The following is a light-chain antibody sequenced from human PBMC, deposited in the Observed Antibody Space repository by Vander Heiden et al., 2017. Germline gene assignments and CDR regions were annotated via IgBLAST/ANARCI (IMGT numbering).Light chain of an antibody. V-gene: IGLV1-47*01. CDR3: VAWDDSLSGLL. CDR2: KNN. Sequence: QSVLTQPPSASGTPGQRVTISCSGSTSSIGSNHVYWYQHLPGTAPKRLIYKNNQRPSGVPDRFSGSKSGTSASLAISGLRSDDEADYYCVAWDDSLSGLLFGGGTKLTVL. CDR1: TSSIGSNH. J-gene: IGLJ2*01.